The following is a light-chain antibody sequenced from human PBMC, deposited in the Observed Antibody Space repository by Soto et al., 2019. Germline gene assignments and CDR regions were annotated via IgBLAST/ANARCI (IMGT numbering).Light chain of an antibody. Sequence: DIQMTQSPSSLSASVGDRVTITCRASQSISSYLNWYQQKPGKAPKLLIYAASSLQSGVPSRFSDSGSGTAFTLTISTLPPEDFATYYCQHSYSTPKTFGPGTKVDIK. CDR3: QHSYSTPKT. CDR2: AAS. V-gene: IGKV1-39*01. J-gene: IGKJ3*01. CDR1: QSISSY.